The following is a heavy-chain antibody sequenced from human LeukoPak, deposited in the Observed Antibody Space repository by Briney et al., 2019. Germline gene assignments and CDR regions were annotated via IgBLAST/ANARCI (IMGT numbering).Heavy chain of an antibody. V-gene: IGHV4-39*01. CDR1: GGSIISSVTY. Sequence: SETLSLTCSVSGGSIISSVTYWGWIRQPPGKGLEWIASIYYSGTTYYNPSLESRVTVSVDTSKNQFSLKLTSVTAADTAIYYCARSIAADGPTHNWFDPWGQGTLVTVSS. CDR3: ARSIAADGPTHNWFDP. CDR2: IYYSGTT. J-gene: IGHJ5*02. D-gene: IGHD6-13*01.